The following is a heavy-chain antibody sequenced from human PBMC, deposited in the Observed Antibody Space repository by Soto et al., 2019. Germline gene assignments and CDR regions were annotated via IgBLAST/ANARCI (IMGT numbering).Heavy chain of an antibody. CDR3: ARDQDSSGWYDY. CDR1: GYTFTGYY. D-gene: IGHD6-19*01. V-gene: IGHV1-2*02. Sequence: VASVKVSCKASGYTFTGYYMHWVRQAPGQGLEWMGWINPNSGGTNYAQKFQGRVTMTRDTSISTAYMELSRLRSDDTAVYYCARDQDSSGWYDYWGQGTLVTVS. J-gene: IGHJ4*02. CDR2: INPNSGGT.